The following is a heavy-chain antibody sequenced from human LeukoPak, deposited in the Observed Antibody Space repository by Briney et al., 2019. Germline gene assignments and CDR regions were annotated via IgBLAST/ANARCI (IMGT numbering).Heavy chain of an antibody. Sequence: GESLKISCKGSGYSFTSYWIGWVRQMPGKGLEWMGIIYPGDSDTRYSPSFQGQVTISADKSISTAYLQWSSLKASDTAVYYCARLGITGTVYNWFDPWGQGTLVTVSS. J-gene: IGHJ5*02. V-gene: IGHV5-51*01. CDR1: GYSFTSYW. CDR2: IYPGDSDT. D-gene: IGHD1-7*01. CDR3: ARLGITGTVYNWFDP.